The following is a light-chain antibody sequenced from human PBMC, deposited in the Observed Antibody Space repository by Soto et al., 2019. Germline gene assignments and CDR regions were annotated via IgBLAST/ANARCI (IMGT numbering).Light chain of an antibody. CDR1: STDVGNYNL. J-gene: IGLJ1*01. CDR2: EAN. V-gene: IGLV2-23*01. Sequence: QSALTQPASVSGSPGQSITISCTGTSTDVGNYNLVSWYQQHPGKAPRLMIYEANKRPSGVSNRFSGSKSGNTVSLTISGLQAEDEADYYCCSYAGSYVFGTGTKVTVL. CDR3: CSYAGSYV.